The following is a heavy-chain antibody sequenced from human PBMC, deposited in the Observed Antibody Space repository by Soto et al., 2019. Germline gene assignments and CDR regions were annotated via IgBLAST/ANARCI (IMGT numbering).Heavy chain of an antibody. CDR3: AREVEGYSYGYSPYFDY. J-gene: IGHJ4*02. CDR2: IYYSGST. V-gene: IGHV4-61*01. CDR1: GGSVSSGSYY. D-gene: IGHD5-18*01. Sequence: SETLSLTCTVSGGSVSSGSYYWSWIRQPPGKGLEWIGYIYYSGSTNYNPSLKSRVTISVDTSKNQFSLKLSSVTAADTAVYYCAREVEGYSYGYSPYFDYWGQGTLVTVSS.